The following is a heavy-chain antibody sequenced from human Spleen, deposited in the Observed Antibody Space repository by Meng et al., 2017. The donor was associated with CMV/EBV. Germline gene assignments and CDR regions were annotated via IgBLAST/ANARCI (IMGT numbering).Heavy chain of an antibody. CDR1: GLTFNRYA. Sequence: SCVVSGLTFNRYAMSWVRQAPGKGLEWVSVIGSGGTAYHEDSVKGRFTISRDNSKNTVYLQMNSLGAEDTAVYFCAAKIHGDYAFDYWGQGSLVTVSS. CDR3: AAKIHGDYAFDY. CDR2: IGSGGTA. J-gene: IGHJ4*02. D-gene: IGHD4-17*01. V-gene: IGHV3-23*01.